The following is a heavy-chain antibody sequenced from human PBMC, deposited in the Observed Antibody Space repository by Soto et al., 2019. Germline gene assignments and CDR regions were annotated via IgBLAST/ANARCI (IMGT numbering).Heavy chain of an antibody. Sequence: SETLSLTSSVSGDSITNTTYYWDWIRQPPGKGLEWLGSVYKSGSTYYNPSLKSRVTVSVDTAKDQFSLELDSVTAADTAVYYCARDLHYYDSSGYYYVFDYWGQGTLVTVSS. D-gene: IGHD3-22*01. V-gene: IGHV4-39*02. CDR2: VYKSGST. J-gene: IGHJ4*02. CDR3: ARDLHYYDSSGYYYVFDY. CDR1: GDSITNTTYY.